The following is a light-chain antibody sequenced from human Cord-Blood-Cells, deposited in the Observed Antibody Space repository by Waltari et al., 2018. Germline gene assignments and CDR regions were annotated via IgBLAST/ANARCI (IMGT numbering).Light chain of an antibody. Sequence: DIQMTQSPSTLSASVGDRVTITCRASQSISSWLAWYQQKPGKAPKLLIYDASSLESGVPSRFSCSGSGTEFTLTISSLQPDDFATDYGQQYNSYYTFGQGTKLEIK. CDR1: QSISSW. V-gene: IGKV1-5*01. CDR3: QQYNSYYT. CDR2: DAS. J-gene: IGKJ2*01.